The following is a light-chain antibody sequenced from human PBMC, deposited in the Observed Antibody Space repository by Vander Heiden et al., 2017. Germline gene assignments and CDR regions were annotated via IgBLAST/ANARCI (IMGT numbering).Light chain of an antibody. CDR1: QSISRY. CDR2: AAS. Sequence: DIPMTLSPSSLSASVGDRVTITCPASQSISRYLNWYQQKPGKAPKLLVYAASSLQSGVPSRFSGSGSGTDFTLTISSLQPEDFATYYCQQSDSTPRTFGHGTKVDIK. J-gene: IGKJ3*01. CDR3: QQSDSTPRT. V-gene: IGKV1-39*01.